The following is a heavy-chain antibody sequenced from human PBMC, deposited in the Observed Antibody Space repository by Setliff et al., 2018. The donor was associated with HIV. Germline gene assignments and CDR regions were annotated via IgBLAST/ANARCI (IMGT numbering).Heavy chain of an antibody. Sequence: GGSLRLSCAASGFTFSSYGMHWVRQAPGKGLEWVAVIWYDGSNKYYADSVKGRFTISRDNSKNALYLQMNSLRAEDTAVYYCAKAAITMVRGMDVWGQGTTVTVSS. D-gene: IGHD3-10*01. CDR1: GFTFSSYG. CDR2: IWYDGSNK. CDR3: AKAAITMVRGMDV. J-gene: IGHJ6*02. V-gene: IGHV3-33*06.